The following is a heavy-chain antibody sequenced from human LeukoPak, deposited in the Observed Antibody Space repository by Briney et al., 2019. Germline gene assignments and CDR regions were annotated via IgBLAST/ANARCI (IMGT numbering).Heavy chain of an antibody. Sequence: SVKVSCKASGGTFSSYAISWVRQAPGQGLEWMGRIIPILGIANYAQKFQGRITITADKSTSTAYMELSSLRSEDTAVYYCARGGSSSGYWGQGTLVTVSS. J-gene: IGHJ4*02. CDR3: ARGGSSSGY. CDR1: GGTFSSYA. D-gene: IGHD6-13*01. V-gene: IGHV1-69*04. CDR2: IIPILGIA.